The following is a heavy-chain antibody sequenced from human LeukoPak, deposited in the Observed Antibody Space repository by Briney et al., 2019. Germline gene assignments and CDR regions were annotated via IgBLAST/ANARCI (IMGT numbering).Heavy chain of an antibody. CDR2: IWYDGSNK. CDR3: AKYGVYYYRSGSYYNLNWFDP. CDR1: GFTFSSYV. D-gene: IGHD3-10*01. J-gene: IGHJ5*02. Sequence: GRSLRLSCAASGFTFSSYVMHWVRQAPGKGLEWVAVIWYDGSNKYYADSVKGRFTISRDNSKNTLYLQMNSLRAEDTAVYYCAKYGVYYYRSGSYYNLNWFDPWGQGTLVTVSS. V-gene: IGHV3-33*06.